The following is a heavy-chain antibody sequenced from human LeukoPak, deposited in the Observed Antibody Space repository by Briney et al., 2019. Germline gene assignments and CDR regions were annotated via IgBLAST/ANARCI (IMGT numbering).Heavy chain of an antibody. D-gene: IGHD5-18*01. V-gene: IGHV1-58*01. CDR3: AARGLRGYSYGSAFDY. CDR1: GFTFTSSA. CDR2: IVVGSGNT. J-gene: IGHJ4*02. Sequence: SVKVSCKASGFTFTSSAVQWVRQARGQRLEWIGWIVVGSGNTNYAQKFQERVTIARDMSTSTAYMELSSPRSEDTAVYYCAARGLRGYSYGSAFDYWGQGTLVTVSS.